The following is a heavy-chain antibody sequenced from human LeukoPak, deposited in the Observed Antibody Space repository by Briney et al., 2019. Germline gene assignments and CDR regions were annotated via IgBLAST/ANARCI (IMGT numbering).Heavy chain of an antibody. D-gene: IGHD2-21*02. V-gene: IGHV3-66*01. CDR3: ARDSTEDCGGDCYPDYYYYYGMDV. CDR2: IYSGGST. Sequence: GGSLRLPCAASGFPVSSNYMSWVRQAPGKGLEWVSVIYSGGSTYYADSVKGRFTIARDNSKNTLYLQMNSLRAEDTAVYYCARDSTEDCGGDCYPDYYYYYGMDVWGQGTTVTVSS. CDR1: GFPVSSNY. J-gene: IGHJ6*02.